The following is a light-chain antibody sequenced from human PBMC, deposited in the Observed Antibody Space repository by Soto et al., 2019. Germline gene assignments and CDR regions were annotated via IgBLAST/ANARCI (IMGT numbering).Light chain of an antibody. CDR2: GAS. V-gene: IGKV3-20*01. CDR1: QSVSSY. CDR3: QQYGST. J-gene: IGKJ5*01. Sequence: EIVLTQSPATLSLSPGERATLSCRASQSVSSYLAWYQQKPGQAPRLLIYGASSRATGIPDRFSGSGSGTDFTLTISRLEPEDSAVYYCQQYGSTFGQGTRLEIK.